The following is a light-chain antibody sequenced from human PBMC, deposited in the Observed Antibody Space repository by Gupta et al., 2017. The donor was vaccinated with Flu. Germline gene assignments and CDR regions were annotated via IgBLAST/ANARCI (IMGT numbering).Light chain of an antibody. Sequence: DIVLPQSPATLSVSPGERATLSCRASQSVSSNLAWYQQKPGQAPRLLIYDASTRATGIPARFSGSGSGTEFTLTISSLQAEDFAVYYCQQYNKWPPLTFGGGTKVEIK. CDR1: QSVSSN. CDR3: QQYNKWPPLT. CDR2: DAS. V-gene: IGKV3D-15*01. J-gene: IGKJ4*01.